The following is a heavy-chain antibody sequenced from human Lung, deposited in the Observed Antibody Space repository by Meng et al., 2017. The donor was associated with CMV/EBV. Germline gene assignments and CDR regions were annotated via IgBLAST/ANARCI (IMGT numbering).Heavy chain of an antibody. V-gene: IGHV3-66*02. CDR3: ARVGRVTMYFFDY. CDR1: GFSVSSNY. Sequence: GESLKISCAASGFSVSSNYMSWVRQARGKGLEWVSMIYGAGTTKYADSVNGRFTFSRDNSKNTLYLQMNSLRVEDTAVYYCARVGRVTMYFFDYWGQGTLVTVSS. CDR2: IYGAGTT. D-gene: IGHD5-18*01. J-gene: IGHJ4*02.